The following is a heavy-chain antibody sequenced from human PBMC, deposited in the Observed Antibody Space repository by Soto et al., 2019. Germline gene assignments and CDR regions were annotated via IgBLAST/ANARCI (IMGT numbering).Heavy chain of an antibody. CDR2: IKPSAGTT. CDR3: SRDTRSMSGVDKTPFDY. J-gene: IGHJ4*02. Sequence: QVQLVQSGAEVKEPGASVTVSCKASGYTFANDYIHWVRQVPGQGLEWMGRIKPSAGTTFYAQKLPGSVTMTRDTSTNKISMDLSSLRSDDTALYYCSRDTRSMSGVDKTPFDYWGQGTLVTVS. D-gene: IGHD3-3*01. CDR1: GYTFANDY. V-gene: IGHV1-46*01.